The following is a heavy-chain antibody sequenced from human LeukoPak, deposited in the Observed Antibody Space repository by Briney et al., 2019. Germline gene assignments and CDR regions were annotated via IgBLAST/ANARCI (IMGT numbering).Heavy chain of an antibody. V-gene: IGHV1-8*01. CDR1: GYTFTSYD. CDR3: ARGIVVPAAMQSWFDP. J-gene: IGHJ5*02. CDR2: MNPNSGIT. Sequence: ASVKVSCKASGYTFTSYDINWVRQATGQGLEWMGWMNPNSGITGYAQKFQGRVTMTRNTSISTAYMELSSLRSEDTAVYYCARGIVVPAAMQSWFDPWGQGTLVTVSS. D-gene: IGHD2-2*01.